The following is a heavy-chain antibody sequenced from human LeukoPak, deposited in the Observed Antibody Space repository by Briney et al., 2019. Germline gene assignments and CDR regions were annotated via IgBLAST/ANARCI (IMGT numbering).Heavy chain of an antibody. CDR3: ARTYDYIWGSFRSHSFDS. Sequence: SETLSLTCTVSGGSISSSSYYWGWIRQPPGKGLEWIGSLYYSGSAYYNPSLKSRVTISVDASKNQFSLKLSSVTAADTGVYYCARTYDYIWGSFRSHSFDSWGQGTLVTVSS. J-gene: IGHJ4*02. CDR2: LYYSGSA. CDR1: GGSISSSSYY. V-gene: IGHV4-39*01. D-gene: IGHD3-16*02.